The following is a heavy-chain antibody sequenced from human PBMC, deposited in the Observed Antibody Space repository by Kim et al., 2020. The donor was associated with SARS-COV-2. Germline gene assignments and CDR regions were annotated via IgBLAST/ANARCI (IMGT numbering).Heavy chain of an antibody. CDR2: ITHSGGT. CDR3: ARGRVGVVPAPVLGLGPYYEYFILDV. D-gene: IGHD2-2*01. Sequence: SETLSLTCAVYGGSFSGHSWSWIRQPPGQGLEWIGEITHSGGTKYNPSLKSRLTISIDMSKNQFSLKLTSVTAADTGLYYCARGRVGVVPAPVLGLGPYYEYFILDVWGHGTTVTVSS. J-gene: IGHJ6*02. CDR1: GGSFSGHS. V-gene: IGHV4-34*01.